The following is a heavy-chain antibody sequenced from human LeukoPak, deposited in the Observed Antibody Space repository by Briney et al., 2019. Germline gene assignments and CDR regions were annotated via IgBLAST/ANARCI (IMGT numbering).Heavy chain of an antibody. CDR1: GGSISSYY. CDR2: IYYSGST. V-gene: IGHV4-59*01. CDR3: ARGDSSSSNWFDP. D-gene: IGHD3-22*01. Sequence: SETLSLTCTVSGGSISSYYWSWIRQPPGRGLEWIGYIYYSGSTNYNPSLKSRVTISVDTSKNQFSLKLSSVTAADTAVYYCARGDSSSSNWFDPWGQGTLVTVSS. J-gene: IGHJ5*02.